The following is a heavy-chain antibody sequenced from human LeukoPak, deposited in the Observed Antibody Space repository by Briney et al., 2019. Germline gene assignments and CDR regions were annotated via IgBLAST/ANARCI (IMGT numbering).Heavy chain of an antibody. CDR2: MSSGGTYV. J-gene: IGHJ1*01. D-gene: IGHD2-15*01. CDR1: GFAFSTYA. Sequence: AGTLRLSCAASGFAFSTYAMTWVRQAPGKGLEWVSSMSSGGTYVYYPDSVRGRFTISRDNAKNSLYLQMNSLRVEDTAVYYCARDRPTGASRVFVVEWGQGTLVTVPS. CDR3: ARDRPTGASRVFVVE. V-gene: IGHV3-21*01.